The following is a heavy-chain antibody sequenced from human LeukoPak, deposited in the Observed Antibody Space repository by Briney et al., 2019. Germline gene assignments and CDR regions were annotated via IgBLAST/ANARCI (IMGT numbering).Heavy chain of an antibody. CDR1: GLTFSRES. CDR2: FVSGGSDT. D-gene: IGHD3-10*01. Sequence: PGGSLRLSCRGSGLTFSRESMNWVRQAPGKGLEWVSSFVSGGSDTYYADSVKGRFTMSRDNAENSLYLQMNNLRGEDMAVYYCARTMVRGVRDAFDVWGQGTLVAVS. J-gene: IGHJ3*01. CDR3: ARTMVRGVRDAFDV. V-gene: IGHV3-21*01.